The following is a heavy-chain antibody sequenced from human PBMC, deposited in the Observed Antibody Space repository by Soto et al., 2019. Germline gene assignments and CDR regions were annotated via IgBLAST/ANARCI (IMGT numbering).Heavy chain of an antibody. CDR3: ATLIHLKGWYYFAY. J-gene: IGHJ4*02. D-gene: IGHD2-15*01. CDR2: IYYSGNT. Sequence: QLQLQESGPGLVKPSETLSLTCTVSGGSISSSSYHWGLIRQPPGKGLEWIGNIYYSGNTYYNPSLNSRVTISVDTSNHHFSLKLSSVTAADTALYFCATLIHLKGWYYFAYWGQGTLVTVSS. CDR1: GGSISSSSYH. V-gene: IGHV4-39*01.